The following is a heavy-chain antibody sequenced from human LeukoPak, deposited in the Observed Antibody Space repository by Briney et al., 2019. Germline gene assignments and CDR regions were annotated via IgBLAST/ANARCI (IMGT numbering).Heavy chain of an antibody. CDR2: IYSIGTT. Sequence: PSETLSLTCTVSGVSISGSSYYWGWIRQPPGKGLEWIGSIYSIGTTYYNPSLNSRVTISIDTSKNQFSLKLKSVTAADTAVYYCARDGKVGATTASLHDDYWGQGTLVTVSS. J-gene: IGHJ4*02. D-gene: IGHD1-26*01. CDR3: ARDGKVGATTASLHDDY. CDR1: GVSISGSSYY. V-gene: IGHV4-39*07.